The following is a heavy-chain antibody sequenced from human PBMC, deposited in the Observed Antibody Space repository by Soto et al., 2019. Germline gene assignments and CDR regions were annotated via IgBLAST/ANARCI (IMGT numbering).Heavy chain of an antibody. V-gene: IGHV3-23*01. J-gene: IGHJ4*02. CDR1: GFTFSAYA. CDR2: IFGGGGDT. CDR3: AKYGSKSSPHYLDY. Sequence: PGGSLRLSCAVSGFTFSAYAVGWIRQAPGMGLEWVSSIFGGGGDTYYTDSVKGRFTISRDSSENTVFLQMNSLRAEDTALYYCAKYGSKSSPHYLDYWGQGTLVTVSS. D-gene: IGHD6-13*01.